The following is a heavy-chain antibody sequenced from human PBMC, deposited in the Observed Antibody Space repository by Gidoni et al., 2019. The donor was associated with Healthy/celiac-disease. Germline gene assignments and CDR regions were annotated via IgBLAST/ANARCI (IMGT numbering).Heavy chain of an antibody. CDR2: ISSSGGST. CDR3: AKDRLWLQGDAFDI. D-gene: IGHD5-18*01. Sequence: EVQLLESGGGLVQPGGSLRLSCAASGFTFGSYAMSWVRQAPGKGLECVSAISSSGGSTYYADSVKGRFTISRDNAKNTLYLQMNSLRAEDTAVYYCAKDRLWLQGDAFDIWGQGTMVTVSS. CDR1: GFTFGSYA. J-gene: IGHJ3*02. V-gene: IGHV3-23*01.